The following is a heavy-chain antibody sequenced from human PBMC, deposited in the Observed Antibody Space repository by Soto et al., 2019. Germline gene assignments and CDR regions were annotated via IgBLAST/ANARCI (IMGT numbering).Heavy chain of an antibody. J-gene: IGHJ4*02. Sequence: SETLSLTCTVSGGSISSGGYYWSWIRQHPGKGLEWIGYIYYSGSTYYNPSLKSRVTISVDTSKNQFSLKLSSMTAADTAVYYCARGRWAVAGNYLPYYWGQGTLVTVSS. CDR1: GGSISSGGYY. CDR2: IYYSGST. D-gene: IGHD6-19*01. V-gene: IGHV4-31*03. CDR3: ARGRWAVAGNYLPYY.